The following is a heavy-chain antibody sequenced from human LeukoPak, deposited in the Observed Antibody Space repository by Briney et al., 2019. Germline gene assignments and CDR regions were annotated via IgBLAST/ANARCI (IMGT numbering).Heavy chain of an antibody. CDR3: ARDRELGS. CDR2: TYNSGNT. Sequence: SETLSLTCIVSGGSISIYYWSWIRQPPGKGLEWIGYTYNSGNTEYNPSLKRRVTISADTPKNQFSLKLTSVTAADTAVYYCARDRELGSWGQGTLVTVSS. J-gene: IGHJ5*02. V-gene: IGHV4-59*01. CDR1: GGSISIYY. D-gene: IGHD7-27*01.